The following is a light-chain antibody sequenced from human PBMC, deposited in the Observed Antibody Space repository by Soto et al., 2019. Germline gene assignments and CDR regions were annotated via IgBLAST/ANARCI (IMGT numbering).Light chain of an antibody. V-gene: IGLV2-14*01. J-gene: IGLJ2*01. Sequence: QSALTQPASVSGSPGQSITISCTGTNSDVGRYNYVSWYQQHPGKAPKLMIYEVSNRPSGVPNRFSGSKSGNTASLTISGLQAEDEADYYCSSYTRSSTLVFGGGTKLTVL. CDR1: NSDVGRYNY. CDR3: SSYTRSSTLV. CDR2: EVS.